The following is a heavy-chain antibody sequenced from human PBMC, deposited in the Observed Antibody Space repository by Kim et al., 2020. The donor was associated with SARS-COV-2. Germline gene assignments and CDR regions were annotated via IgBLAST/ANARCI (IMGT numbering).Heavy chain of an antibody. V-gene: IGHV3-30*01. D-gene: IGHD4-17*01. J-gene: IGHJ4*02. Sequence: NKYYADSVKGRFTISRDNSKNTLYLQMNSLRLDDTAVYYCATPYGDYIGGYDSWGQGTLVTVSS. CDR2: NK. CDR3: ATPYGDYIGGYDS.